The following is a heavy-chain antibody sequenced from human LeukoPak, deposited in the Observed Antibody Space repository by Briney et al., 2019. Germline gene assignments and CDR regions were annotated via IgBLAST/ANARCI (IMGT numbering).Heavy chain of an antibody. J-gene: IGHJ4*02. CDR2: ISGSGGST. CDR1: GFTFSSYA. D-gene: IGHD2-2*01. V-gene: IGHV3-23*01. CDR3: ARGTQLLGEEYYFDY. Sequence: PGGSLRLSCAASGFTFSSYAMSWVRQAPGKGLEWVSAISGSGGSTYYADSVKGRFTISRDNSKNTLYLQMNSLRAEDTAVYYCARGTQLLGEEYYFDYWGQGTLVTVSS.